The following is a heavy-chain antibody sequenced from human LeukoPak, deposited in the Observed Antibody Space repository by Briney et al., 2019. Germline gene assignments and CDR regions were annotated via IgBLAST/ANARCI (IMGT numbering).Heavy chain of an antibody. CDR3: WREGAEGNISGYVRGSFDY. J-gene: IGHJ4*02. CDR1: GFTFSNYG. V-gene: IGHV3-30*02. CDR2: IRHDGSNQ. Sequence: GRSLRLSCAASGFTFSNYGIHWVRQAPGKGLEWVAFIRHDGSNQFYADSVKGRFTISRDNSKSTVYLQMSSLRPEDTAVYYWWREGAEGNISGYVRGSFDYWGEGTVVTVSS. D-gene: IGHD5-12*01.